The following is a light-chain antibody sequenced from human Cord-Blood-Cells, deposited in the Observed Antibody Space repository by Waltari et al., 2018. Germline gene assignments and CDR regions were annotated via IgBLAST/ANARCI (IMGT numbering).Light chain of an antibody. CDR3: QQSYSTPIT. CDR1: QSISSY. CDR2: AAS. J-gene: IGKJ5*01. V-gene: IGKV1-39*01. Sequence: DIQMTQSLSSLSASVGDRVTITCRASQSISSYLNWYQQKPGKAPKLLIYAASSLQSGVPSRFSGIGSGTDFTLTISSLQPEDFATYYGQQSYSTPITFGQGTRLEIK.